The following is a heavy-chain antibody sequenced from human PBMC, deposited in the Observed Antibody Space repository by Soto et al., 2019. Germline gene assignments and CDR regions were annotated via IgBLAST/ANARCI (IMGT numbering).Heavy chain of an antibody. CDR3: AKEGRGVGATTIDFQH. D-gene: IGHD1-26*01. V-gene: IGHV3-30*18. CDR1: GFTFSSFG. Sequence: QVQLVESGGGVVQPGRSLRLSCTDSGFTFSSFGMHWVRQAPGKGLEWVAGISYDGSHLYNEDSVKARFTISRDYSKNTLFLQMTSLRPEDTAVYYCAKEGRGVGATTIDFQHWGQGTLVTVSS. CDR2: ISYDGSHL. J-gene: IGHJ1*01.